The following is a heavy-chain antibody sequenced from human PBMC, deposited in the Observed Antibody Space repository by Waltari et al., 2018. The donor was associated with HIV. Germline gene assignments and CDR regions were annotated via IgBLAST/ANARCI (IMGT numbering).Heavy chain of an antibody. CDR2: INSGGST. D-gene: IGHD4-4*01. J-gene: IGHJ2*01. Sequence: EVQLVESGGGLIQPGGSLRLSCAASGFTVSSNYMSWVRQAPGKGLEWVSVINSGGSTYYADSVKGRFTSSRDNSKNTVFLQMNSLRADDTAVYYCARAGDSNFGYWCFNLWGRGTLLTVSS. CDR3: ARAGDSNFGYWCFNL. CDR1: GFTVSSNY. V-gene: IGHV3-53*01.